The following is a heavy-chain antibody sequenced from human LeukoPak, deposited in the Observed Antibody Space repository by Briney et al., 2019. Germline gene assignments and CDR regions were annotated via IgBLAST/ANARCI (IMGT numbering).Heavy chain of an antibody. Sequence: GGSLRLSCAASGFTFSSYWMSWVRQAPGKGLEWVANIKQDGSEKYYVDSVKGRFTISRDNAKNSLYLQMNSLRAEDTAVYYCASAVTHADWYFDLWGRGTLVTVSS. D-gene: IGHD4-17*01. CDR1: GFTFSSYW. CDR3: ASAVTHADWYFDL. CDR2: IKQDGSEK. J-gene: IGHJ2*01. V-gene: IGHV3-7*01.